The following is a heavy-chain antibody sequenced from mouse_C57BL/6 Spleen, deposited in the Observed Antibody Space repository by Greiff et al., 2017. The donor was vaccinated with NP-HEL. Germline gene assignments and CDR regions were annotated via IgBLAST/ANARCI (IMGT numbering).Heavy chain of an antibody. V-gene: IGHV1-62-2*01. D-gene: IGHD1-1*01. CDR3: ARHLDYYGSSFGWYFDV. J-gene: IGHJ1*03. CDR2: FYPGSGSI. CDR1: GYTFTEYT. Sequence: QVQLQQSGAELVKPGASVKLSCKASGYTFTEYTIHWVKQRSGQGLEWIGWFYPGSGSIKYNEKFKDKATLTADKSSSTVYMELSRLTSEDSAVYFCARHLDYYGSSFGWYFDVWGTGTTVTVSS.